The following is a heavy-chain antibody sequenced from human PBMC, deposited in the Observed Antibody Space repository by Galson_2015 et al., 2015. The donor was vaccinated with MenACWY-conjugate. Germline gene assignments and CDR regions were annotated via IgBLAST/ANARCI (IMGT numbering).Heavy chain of an antibody. J-gene: IGHJ4*02. D-gene: IGHD3-22*01. Sequence: SLRLSCAGSEFTFSSYDMSWVRQAPGKGLELVSSISGGGTGPYYADSVKGRFTISRDNSKNTLYLQMNSLRAEDTAVYYCAKALYVRDRSGSSDYWGQGTLVTVSS. V-gene: IGHV3-23*01. CDR2: ISGGGTGP. CDR1: EFTFSSYD. CDR3: AKALYVRDRSGSSDY.